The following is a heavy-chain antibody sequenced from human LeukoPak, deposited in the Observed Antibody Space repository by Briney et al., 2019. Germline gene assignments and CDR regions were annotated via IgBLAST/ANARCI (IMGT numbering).Heavy chain of an antibody. V-gene: IGHV4-39*07. Sequence: SETLSLTSTISGGSVSSNDYYWGWIRQPPGRGLGWIGTIHYSGSTYYKASLKSRVTISIDTSKKQFSLTLSSVTAADTAVYYCARIRSYYDSGYYPYYIDYWGQGILVTVSS. CDR3: ARIRSYYDSGYYPYYIDY. J-gene: IGHJ4*02. CDR1: GGSVSSNDYY. CDR2: IHYSGST. D-gene: IGHD3-22*01.